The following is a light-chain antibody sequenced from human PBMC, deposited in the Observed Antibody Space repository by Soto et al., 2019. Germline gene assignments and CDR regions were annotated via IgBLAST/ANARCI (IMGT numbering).Light chain of an antibody. V-gene: IGKV3-11*01. Sequence: EIVLTQSPATLSLSPGERATLSCRASQSVSSYLAWYQQKPGRAPRLLIHDATNRAAGIPARFSASGSGTDFTLSISNVQPEDFAVYYCQQRTDWPRTFGQGTKEEIK. J-gene: IGKJ1*01. CDR1: QSVSSY. CDR3: QQRTDWPRT. CDR2: DAT.